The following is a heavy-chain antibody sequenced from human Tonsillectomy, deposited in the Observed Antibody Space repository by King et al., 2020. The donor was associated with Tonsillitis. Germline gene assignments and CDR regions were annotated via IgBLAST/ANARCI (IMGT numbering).Heavy chain of an antibody. CDR1: GFTFSSYG. CDR3: ANPGGGD. CDR2: ISYDGSNK. Sequence: VQLVESGGGVVQPGRSLRLSCAASGFTFSSYGMHWVRQAPGKGLEWVAVISYDGSNKYYADSVKGRFTISRDNSKNTLYLQMNSLRAEDTAVYYCANPGGGDWGQGTLVTVSS. D-gene: IGHD3-10*01. V-gene: IGHV3-30*18. J-gene: IGHJ4*02.